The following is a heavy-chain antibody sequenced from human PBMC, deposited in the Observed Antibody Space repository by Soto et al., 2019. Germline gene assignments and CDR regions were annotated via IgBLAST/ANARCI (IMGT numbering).Heavy chain of an antibody. J-gene: IGHJ3*02. D-gene: IGHD3-16*01. CDR1: GFTFSSYE. CDR2: ISSSGCTI. Sequence: GALRLSCAASGFTFSSYEMNWVRQAPGKGLGWVSYISSSGCTIYYADSVKGRFTISRDNAKNSLYLQMNSLRAEDTAVYYCARDPLGAEVAFDIWGQGTMVTVSS. V-gene: IGHV3-48*03. CDR3: ARDPLGAEVAFDI.